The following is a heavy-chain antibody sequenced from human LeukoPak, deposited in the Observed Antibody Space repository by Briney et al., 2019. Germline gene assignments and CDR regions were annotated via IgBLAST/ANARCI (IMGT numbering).Heavy chain of an antibody. Sequence: ASVKVSCKASGYTFTGYFMHWVRLAPGQGLEWMGWINPNSGGTNYAQKFQGRVTMTRDTSISTAYMELSRLGSDDTAVYYCARGGLLIYYYYMDVWGKGTTVTVSS. CDR1: GYTFTGYF. CDR2: INPNSGGT. J-gene: IGHJ6*03. CDR3: ARGGLLIYYYYMDV. V-gene: IGHV1-2*02. D-gene: IGHD2-8*01.